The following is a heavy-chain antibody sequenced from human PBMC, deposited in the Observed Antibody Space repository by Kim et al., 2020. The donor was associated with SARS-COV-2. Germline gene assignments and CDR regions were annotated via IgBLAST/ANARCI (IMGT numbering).Heavy chain of an antibody. Sequence: PGGSLRLSCAASGFTFSTYAMSWARQAPGKGLEWVSTISDSGLRTHYADSVKGRFTISRDNSRSTLFLQMNYLRAEDTAIYYCEASDYWGQGSLVTVSS. CDR3: EASDY. CDR1: GFTFSTYA. V-gene: IGHV3-23*01. CDR2: ISDSGLRT. J-gene: IGHJ4*02.